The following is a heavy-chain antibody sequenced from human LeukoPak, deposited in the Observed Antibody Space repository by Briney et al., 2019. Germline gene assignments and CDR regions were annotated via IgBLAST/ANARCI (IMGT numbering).Heavy chain of an antibody. J-gene: IGHJ4*02. D-gene: IGHD6-19*01. Sequence: SETLSLTCAVYGGSFSGYYWSWIRQPPGKGPEWIGEINHSGSTNYNPSLKSRVTISVDTSKNQFSLKLSSVTAADTAVYYCARVRRRQWLGDFDYWGQGTLVTVSS. V-gene: IGHV4-34*01. CDR1: GGSFSGYY. CDR2: INHSGST. CDR3: ARVRRRQWLGDFDY.